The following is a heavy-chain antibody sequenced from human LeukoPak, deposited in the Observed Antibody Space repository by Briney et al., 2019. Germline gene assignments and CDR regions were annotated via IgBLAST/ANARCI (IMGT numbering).Heavy chain of an antibody. Sequence: PSETLSLTCAVYGGTFSDYSWTWMRQPPGKGLEWMGEINHTGSTNYNPSLKSRVTISVDTSKNHFSLKLSSVTAADTAVYYCARAPNYSDSSGYYLGTLDIWGQGTMVTVSS. V-gene: IGHV4-34*01. CDR1: GGTFSDYS. CDR3: ARAPNYSDSSGYYLGTLDI. J-gene: IGHJ3*02. CDR2: INHTGST. D-gene: IGHD3-22*01.